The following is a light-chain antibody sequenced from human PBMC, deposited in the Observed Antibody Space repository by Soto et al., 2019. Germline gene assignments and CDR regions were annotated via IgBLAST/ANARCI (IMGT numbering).Light chain of an antibody. Sequence: DIRRTQSPSTLSASVGDRVTMACRSSQSISSWVAWYQQKPGKGPKLLIYKASHLESGVPSRFSGSGSGTEFTLTISSLQPGDFATYYCQHYNTYPWTFGHGTKVDIK. CDR1: QSISSW. CDR3: QHYNTYPWT. V-gene: IGKV1-5*03. J-gene: IGKJ1*01. CDR2: KAS.